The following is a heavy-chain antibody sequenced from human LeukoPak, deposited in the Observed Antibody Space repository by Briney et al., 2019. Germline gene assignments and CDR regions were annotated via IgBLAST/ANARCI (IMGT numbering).Heavy chain of an antibody. D-gene: IGHD3-3*01. Sequence: SETLSLTCTVSGDSFSSVTDYWAWIRQPPGKGLEWIASGDYSGGTYYNPSLESRVTISVDTSKNQFSLKLSSVTAADTAVYYCARHLAPYDFWSGYLYYFDYWGQGTLVTVSS. J-gene: IGHJ4*02. V-gene: IGHV4-39*01. CDR1: GDSFSSVTDY. CDR3: ARHLAPYDFWSGYLYYFDY. CDR2: GDYSGGT.